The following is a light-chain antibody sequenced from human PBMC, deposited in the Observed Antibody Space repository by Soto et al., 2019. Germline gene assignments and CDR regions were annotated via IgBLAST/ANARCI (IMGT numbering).Light chain of an antibody. CDR1: TSDVGGSNY. J-gene: IGLJ1*01. Sequence: QSALTQPASVSGSPGQSITISCTGTTSDVGGSNYVSLYQQYPDKAPKLMIYDVSNRPLGVSSRVSGSKSGNTASVTISGLQAEDEADYYCSSYTSNSTRVFGTGTK. V-gene: IGLV2-14*01. CDR2: DVS. CDR3: SSYTSNSTRV.